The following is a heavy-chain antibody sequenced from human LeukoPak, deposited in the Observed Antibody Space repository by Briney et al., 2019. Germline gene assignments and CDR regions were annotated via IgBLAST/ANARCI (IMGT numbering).Heavy chain of an antibody. CDR1: GFTFSNYY. J-gene: IGHJ4*02. CDR3: ARSSSGVYIQ. CDR2: ISGDGSSI. Sequence: GGSLRLSCVASGFTFSNYYMHWVRQVPGKGPVWVSRISGDGSSILYADSVKGRFTISRDNAKNSLYVQMDSLRADDSAVYYCARSSSGVYIQWGQGTLVTVSS. V-gene: IGHV3-74*01. D-gene: IGHD2-15*01.